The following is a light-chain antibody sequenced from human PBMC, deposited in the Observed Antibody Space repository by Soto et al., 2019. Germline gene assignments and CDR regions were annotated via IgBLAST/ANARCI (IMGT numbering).Light chain of an antibody. CDR3: GSWDSSLSAYV. J-gene: IGLJ1*01. CDR1: SFNIGGNS. Sequence: QSVPSALPAGSAAGGHRSSISWPGNSFNIGGNSVSWYQQLPGTAPKLLIYDDNKRPSGIPDRFSGSKSGTSATLGITGFQTGDEADYYCGSWDSSLSAYVFGTGTKV. V-gene: IGLV1-51*01. CDR2: DDN.